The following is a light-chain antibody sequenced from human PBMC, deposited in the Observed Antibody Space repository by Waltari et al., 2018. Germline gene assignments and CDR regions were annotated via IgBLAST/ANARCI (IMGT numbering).Light chain of an antibody. CDR1: QNVYTN. J-gene: IGKJ1*01. CDR3: QQYMNWPRT. V-gene: IGKV3-15*01. CDR2: GAS. Sequence: EIVMTQSPATLSVSPGERATLSCRASQNVYTNLAWYQQKPGQASRLLIYGASTRATDIPARFSGSGSGTEFTLTISSLESEDFAIFYCQQYMNWPRTFGQGTKVEIK.